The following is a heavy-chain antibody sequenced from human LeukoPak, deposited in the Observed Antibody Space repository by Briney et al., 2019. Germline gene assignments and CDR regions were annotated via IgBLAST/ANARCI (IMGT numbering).Heavy chain of an antibody. Sequence: ASVLVSCKASGYSFTSYDINWVRQATGQGPEWIGWMNPSSGNTGYEQRFQGRVTMTRDTSTSTAYLELTSLTSDDTAVYYCAAHTYYYSSGSFGHWGQGTLVTVSS. CDR3: AAHTYYYSSGSFGH. CDR1: GYSFTSYD. V-gene: IGHV1-8*01. CDR2: MNPSSGNT. D-gene: IGHD3-10*01. J-gene: IGHJ4*02.